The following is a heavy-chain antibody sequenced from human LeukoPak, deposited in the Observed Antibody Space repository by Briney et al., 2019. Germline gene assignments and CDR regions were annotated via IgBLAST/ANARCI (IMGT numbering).Heavy chain of an antibody. J-gene: IGHJ6*03. CDR3: AREGVAVARGYYYYMDV. CDR1: GYTFTSYY. V-gene: IGHV1-46*03. Sequence: ASVKVSCKASGYTFTSYYMHWVRQAPGQGLEWMGIINPSGGSTSYAQKFQGRVTMTRDTSTSTVYMELSSLRSEDTAVYYCAREGVAVARGYYYYMDVWGKGTTVAVSS. D-gene: IGHD6-19*01. CDR2: INPSGGST.